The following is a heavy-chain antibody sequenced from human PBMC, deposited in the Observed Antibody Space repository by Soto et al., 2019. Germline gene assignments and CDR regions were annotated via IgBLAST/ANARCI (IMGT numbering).Heavy chain of an antibody. Sequence: VQLVESGGGLVKPGGSLRLSCAASGFTFSSYSMNWVRQAPGKGLEWVSSISSSSSYIYYADSVKGRFTISRDNAKNSLYLQMNSLRAEDTAVYYCARDPGSRDYIWGSYRYYYFDYWGQGTLVTVSS. CDR2: ISSSSSYI. V-gene: IGHV3-21*01. J-gene: IGHJ4*02. D-gene: IGHD3-16*02. CDR3: ARDPGSRDYIWGSYRYYYFDY. CDR1: GFTFSSYS.